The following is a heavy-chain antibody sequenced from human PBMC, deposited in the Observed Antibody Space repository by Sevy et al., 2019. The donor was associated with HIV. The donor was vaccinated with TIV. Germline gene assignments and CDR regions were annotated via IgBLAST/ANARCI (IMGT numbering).Heavy chain of an antibody. V-gene: IGHV1-8*01. CDR3: ARNLYGSGTFDY. D-gene: IGHD3-10*01. Sequence: ASVKVSCKASGYTFTSYDINWVRQAAGQGLEWVGWMTPSSRETGYAQKFEGRITMTGDTSISTAYLELSSLTSEDTAMYFCARNLYGSGTFDYWGQRTLVTVSS. CDR1: GYTFTSYD. J-gene: IGHJ4*02. CDR2: MTPSSRET.